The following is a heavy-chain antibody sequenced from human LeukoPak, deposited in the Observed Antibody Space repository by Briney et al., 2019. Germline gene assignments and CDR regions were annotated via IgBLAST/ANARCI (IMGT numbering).Heavy chain of an antibody. J-gene: IGHJ4*02. D-gene: IGHD3-3*01. CDR3: ARVYYDFWSGYYQHYFDY. CDR2: ISYDGKSI. V-gene: IGHV3-33*01. CDR1: GFSFSSYG. Sequence: PGRSLRLSCAASGFSFSSYGLHWVRQAPGKGLEWVSAISYDGKSIHYADSVKGRFTISRDNSRNTVYLQMNSLRAEDTAVYYCARVYYDFWSGYYQHYFDYWGQGTLVTVSS.